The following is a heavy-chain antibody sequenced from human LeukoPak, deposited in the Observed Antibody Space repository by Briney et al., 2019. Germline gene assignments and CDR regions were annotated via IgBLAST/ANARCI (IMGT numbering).Heavy chain of an antibody. V-gene: IGHV3-7*03. CDR1: GFTFSSNW. Sequence: PGGSLRLSCAASGFTFSSNWMTWVRQAPGQGLEWVANIKPDGSDTYYADSVKGRFTISRDNSKNTLYLQMNSLRAEDTAVYYCAKGRAGYWGQGTLVTVSS. CDR2: IKPDGSDT. J-gene: IGHJ4*02. CDR3: AKGRAGY. D-gene: IGHD6-13*01.